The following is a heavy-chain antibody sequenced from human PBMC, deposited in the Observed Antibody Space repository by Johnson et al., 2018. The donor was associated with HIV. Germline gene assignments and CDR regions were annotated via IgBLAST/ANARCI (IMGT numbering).Heavy chain of an antibody. V-gene: IGHV3-30*02. CDR2: IRYDGSNK. CDR3: AKDGVVGAKRRAFDI. D-gene: IGHD1-26*01. Sequence: QVQVLESGGGLIQPGGSLRLSCAASGFTFSSYGMHWVRQAPGKGLEWVAFIRYDGSNKYYADSVKGRFTISRDNSKNTLYLQMNSLRAEDTAMYYCAKDGVVGAKRRAFDIWGQGTMVTVSS. J-gene: IGHJ3*02. CDR1: GFTFSSYG.